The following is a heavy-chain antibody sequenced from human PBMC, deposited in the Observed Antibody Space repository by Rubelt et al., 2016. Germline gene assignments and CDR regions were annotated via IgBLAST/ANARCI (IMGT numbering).Heavy chain of an antibody. CDR3: ARVYYYYYGMDV. Sequence: QVQLQQWGAGLLKPSETLSLTCAVYGGSFSGYYWSWIRQPPGKGLEWIGEINHSGSTNYNPSLKSRVTISVDTSKNPFSLKLSSVTAADTAVYYCARVYYYYYGMDVWGQGTTVTVSS. CDR2: INHSGST. CDR1: GGSFSGYY. V-gene: IGHV4-34*01. J-gene: IGHJ6*02. D-gene: IGHD2-8*01.